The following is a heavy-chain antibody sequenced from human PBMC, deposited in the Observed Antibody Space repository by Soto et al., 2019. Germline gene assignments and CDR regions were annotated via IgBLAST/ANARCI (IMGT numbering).Heavy chain of an antibody. CDR1: GGSISSGDYY. J-gene: IGHJ4*02. Sequence: QVQLQESGPGLVKPSQTLSLTCTVSGGSISSGDYYWSWIRQPPGKGLEWIGYIYYSGSTSYNPSRKRRVTISVDTSKNQFSLKLSSVTAADTAVYYCARRSPNTADDYWGQVTLVTVSS. CDR2: IYYSGST. V-gene: IGHV4-30-4*01. D-gene: IGHD5-18*01. CDR3: ARRSPNTADDY.